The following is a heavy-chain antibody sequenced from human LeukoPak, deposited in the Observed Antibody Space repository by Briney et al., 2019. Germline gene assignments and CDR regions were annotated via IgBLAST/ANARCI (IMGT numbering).Heavy chain of an antibody. V-gene: IGHV3-48*01. J-gene: IGHJ3*02. CDR2: ISSSSSTI. D-gene: IGHD6-13*01. Sequence: TGGSLRLSCAASGFTFSSYSMNWVRQAPGKGLEWVSYISSSSSTIYYADSVKGRFTISRDNAQNSLYLQMNSLRAEDTAVYYCARDRNIGYSEWHDAFDIWGQGTMVTVSS. CDR1: GFTFSSYS. CDR3: ARDRNIGYSEWHDAFDI.